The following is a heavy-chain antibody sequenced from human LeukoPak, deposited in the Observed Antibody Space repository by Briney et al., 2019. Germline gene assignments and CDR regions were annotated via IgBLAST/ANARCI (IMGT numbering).Heavy chain of an antibody. CDR2: IYSSGST. V-gene: IGHV3-66*01. CDR3: ARATWGYQFDC. D-gene: IGHD5-12*01. J-gene: IGHJ4*02. CDR1: GFTVRTSY. Sequence: GGSLRLSCAASGFTVRTSYVSWVRQAPGKGLEWVSVIYSSGSTYYADSVKNRFTISRDEFNNTVYLQMNSLRVEDTAVYYCARATWGYQFDCWGQGTLVTVSS.